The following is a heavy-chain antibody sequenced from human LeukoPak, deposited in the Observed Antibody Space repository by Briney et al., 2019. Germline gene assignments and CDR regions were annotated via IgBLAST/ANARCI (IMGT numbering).Heavy chain of an antibody. D-gene: IGHD3-10*01. CDR3: ARRFGEYVNYMDV. J-gene: IGHJ6*03. V-gene: IGHV3-64*02. Sequence: GGSLRLSCSASGFIFRTYAMHWVRQAPGKGMEYVSAISSNGRSTYYADSVQGRFTISRDDSKSTLYLQMDSLRAEDMAVYYCARRFGEYVNYMDVWGKGTTVTVSS. CDR2: ISSNGRST. CDR1: GFIFRTYA.